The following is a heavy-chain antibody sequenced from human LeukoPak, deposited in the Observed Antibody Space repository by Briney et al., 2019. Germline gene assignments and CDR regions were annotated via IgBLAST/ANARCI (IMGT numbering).Heavy chain of an antibody. J-gene: IGHJ4*02. CDR1: GGSISSGSYY. Sequence: TSQTLSLTCTVSGGSISSGSYYWSWIRQPAGKGLEWIGRIYTSGSTNYNPSLKSRVTISVDTSKNQFSLKLSSVTAADTAVYYCARDDGDDYSIHFDYWGQGTLVTVSS. D-gene: IGHD4-11*01. CDR3: ARDDGDDYSIHFDY. CDR2: IYTSGST. V-gene: IGHV4-61*02.